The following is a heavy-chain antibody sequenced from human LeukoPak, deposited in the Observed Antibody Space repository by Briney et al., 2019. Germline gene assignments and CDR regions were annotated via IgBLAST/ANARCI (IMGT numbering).Heavy chain of an antibody. CDR1: GYRFTSYW. CDR2: IYPGDSDT. D-gene: IGHD1-26*01. V-gene: IGHV5-51*01. CDR3: ARSGGNYYSI. Sequence: GESLKISCKGSGYRFTSYWIGWGRQMPGKGREGMGFIYPGDSDTVYSPSFQSQVTISADKSPSTANLEGSSLKASDTAMYYCARSGGNYYSIWGQGTMVTVSS. J-gene: IGHJ3*02.